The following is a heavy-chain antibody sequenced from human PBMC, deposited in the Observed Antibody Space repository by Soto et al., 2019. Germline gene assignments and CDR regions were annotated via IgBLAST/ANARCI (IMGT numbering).Heavy chain of an antibody. CDR3: AKAPSRITMIVVVTLPDY. CDR2: ISYDGSNK. CDR1: GFTFSSYG. J-gene: IGHJ4*02. D-gene: IGHD3-22*01. Sequence: QVQLVESGGGVVQPGRSLRLSCAASGFTFSSYGMHWVRQAPGKGLEWVAVISYDGSNKYYADSVKGRFTISRDNSKNTLYLQMNSLRAEDTAMYYCAKAPSRITMIVVVTLPDYWGQGTLVTVSS. V-gene: IGHV3-30*18.